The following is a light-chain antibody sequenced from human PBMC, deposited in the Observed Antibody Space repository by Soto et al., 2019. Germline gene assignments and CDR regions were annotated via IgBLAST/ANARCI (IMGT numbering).Light chain of an antibody. J-gene: IGLJ1*01. CDR2: SNN. Sequence: SVLTQPPSASGTPGQRVTISCSGSSSNIGSNTVNWYQQLPGTAPKLLIYSNNQRPSGVPDRFSGSKSGTSASLAISGLQSEDEADYYCAAWDGSLDGGVFGTGTKVTVL. CDR1: SSNIGSNT. CDR3: AAWDGSLDGGV. V-gene: IGLV1-44*01.